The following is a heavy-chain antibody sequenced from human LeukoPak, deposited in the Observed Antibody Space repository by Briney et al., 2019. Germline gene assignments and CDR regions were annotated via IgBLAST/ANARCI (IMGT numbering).Heavy chain of an antibody. CDR1: GFTFSNYA. CDR2: ISGSGGST. V-gene: IGHV3-23*01. Sequence: PGGSLRLSCAASGFTFSNYAMSCVRQAPGKGLEWVSAISGSGGSTYYAGSVKGRFTISRDNSKNTLYLQMNSLRAEDTAVYYCAVIMPPGRGAQLGYFDYWGQGTLVTVSS. CDR3: AVIMPPGRGAQLGYFDY. J-gene: IGHJ4*02. D-gene: IGHD3-10*01.